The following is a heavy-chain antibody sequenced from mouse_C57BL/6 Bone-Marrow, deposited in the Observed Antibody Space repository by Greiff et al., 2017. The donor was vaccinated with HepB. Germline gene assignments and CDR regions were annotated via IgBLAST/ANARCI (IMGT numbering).Heavy chain of an antibody. V-gene: IGHV2-2*01. CDR3: ARKPNDYGLYAMDY. CDR1: GFSLTSYG. CDR2: IWSGGST. Sequence: VQLVESGPGLVQPSQSLSITCTVSGFSLTSYGVHWVRQFPGKGLEWLGVIWSGGSTDYNAAFISRLSISKDNSKSQVFFKMNSLQADDTAIYYCARKPNDYGLYAMDYWGQGTSVTVSS. J-gene: IGHJ4*01. D-gene: IGHD2-4*01.